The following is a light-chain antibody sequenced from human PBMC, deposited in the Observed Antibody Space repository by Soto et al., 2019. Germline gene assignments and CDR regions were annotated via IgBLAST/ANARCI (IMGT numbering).Light chain of an antibody. Sequence: QSALTQPGSVAGSPGQSITTSCTGTSSDVGGYNYVCWYQHHPGKAPKLIISEVSNRPSGVSDRFSGSKSGNTASLTISGLQPEDEADYYCTSCTSSTTYVFGTGTKGTVL. V-gene: IGLV2-14*01. CDR3: TSCTSSTTYV. J-gene: IGLJ1*01. CDR2: EVS. CDR1: SSDVGGYNY.